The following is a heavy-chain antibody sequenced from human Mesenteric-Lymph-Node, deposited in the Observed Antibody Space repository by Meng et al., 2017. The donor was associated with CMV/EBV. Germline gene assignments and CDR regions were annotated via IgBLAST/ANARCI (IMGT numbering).Heavy chain of an antibody. CDR2: INPNSGGT. V-gene: IGHV1-2*02. J-gene: IGHJ5*02. D-gene: IGHD2-8*01. Sequence: ASVKVSCKASGYTLTDYYLHWVRQAPGQGLEWMGWINPNSGGTNYAQNFQGRVTMTRDTSISTAYMELRRLRYDDTAIYYCARDRLSIIMTNWFDPWGQGTLVTVSS. CDR3: ARDRLSIIMTNWFDP. CDR1: GYTLTDYY.